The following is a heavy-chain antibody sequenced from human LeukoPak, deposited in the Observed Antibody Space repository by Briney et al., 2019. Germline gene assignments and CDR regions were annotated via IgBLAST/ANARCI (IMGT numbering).Heavy chain of an antibody. CDR3: ARGRALRQWLRLIPTSHFDY. Sequence: GASVKVSCKASGYTFTSYDINWVRQATGQGLEWMGWMNPNSGNTGYAQKFQGRVTMTRNTSISTAYMELSSLRSEDTAVYYCARGRALRQWLRLIPTSHFDYWGQGTLVTVSS. D-gene: IGHD5-12*01. J-gene: IGHJ4*02. V-gene: IGHV1-8*01. CDR2: MNPNSGNT. CDR1: GYTFTSYD.